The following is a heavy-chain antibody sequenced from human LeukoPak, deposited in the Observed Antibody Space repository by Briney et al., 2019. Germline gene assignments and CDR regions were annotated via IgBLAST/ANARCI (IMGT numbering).Heavy chain of an antibody. CDR3: ARYMAYSSSWSYYYYMDV. Sequence: SETLSLTCTVSGGSISSYYWSWIRQPAGKGLEWIGRIYTSGSTDYNPSLKSRVTISVDKSKNQFSLKLNSVTAADTAVYYCARYMAYSSSWSYYYYMDVWGKGTTVTVSS. J-gene: IGHJ6*03. CDR1: GGSISSYY. D-gene: IGHD6-13*01. CDR2: IYTSGST. V-gene: IGHV4-4*07.